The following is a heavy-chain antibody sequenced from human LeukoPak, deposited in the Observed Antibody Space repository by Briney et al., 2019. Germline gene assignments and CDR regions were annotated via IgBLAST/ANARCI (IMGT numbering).Heavy chain of an antibody. D-gene: IGHD6-19*01. CDR3: AKDLYSSGQDAFDI. CDR2: ITWDGGST. V-gene: IGHV3-43D*03. CDR1: GFTFGEYG. Sequence: GGSLRLSCVGSGFTFGEYGMHWVRQVPGKGLEWVSHITWDGGSTYYAGSVKGRFTISRDNSKNSLYLQMNSLGAEDTALYYCAKDLYSSGQDAFDIWGQGTMVTVSS. J-gene: IGHJ3*02.